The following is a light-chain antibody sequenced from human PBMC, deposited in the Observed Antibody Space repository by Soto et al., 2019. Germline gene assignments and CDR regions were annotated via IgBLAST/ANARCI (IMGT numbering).Light chain of an antibody. CDR3: QPYGTSPWT. CDR1: QSVSSNY. CDR2: AAS. V-gene: IGKV3-20*01. J-gene: IGKJ1*01. Sequence: EIVLTQSPGTLSVSPGERATLSCRASQSVSSNYVAWYQQKPGQAPRLLVYAASGRATGIPDRFSGSGSGTGFTPPISGLEPEDCCVYHCQPYGTSPWTFGQGTKVDIK.